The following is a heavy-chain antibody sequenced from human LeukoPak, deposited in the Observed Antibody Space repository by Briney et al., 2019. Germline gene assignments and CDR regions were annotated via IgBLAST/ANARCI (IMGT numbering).Heavy chain of an antibody. J-gene: IGHJ4*02. CDR1: GGSFSGYY. CDR3: AREKYRQRGPAAILGGYYFDY. D-gene: IGHD2-2*01. CDR2: INHSGST. V-gene: IGHV4-34*01. Sequence: SETLSLTCAVYGGSFSGYYWSWIRQPPGKGLEWIGEINHSGSTNYNPSLKSRVTISVDTSKNQFSLKLSSVTAADTAVYYCAREKYRQRGPAAILGGYYFDYWGQGTLVTVSS.